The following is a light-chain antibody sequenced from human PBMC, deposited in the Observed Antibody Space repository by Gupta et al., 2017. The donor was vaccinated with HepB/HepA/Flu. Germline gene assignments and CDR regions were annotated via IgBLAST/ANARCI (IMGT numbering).Light chain of an antibody. J-gene: IGKJ2*02. CDR3: QQYNSQPCN. Sequence: DIQMTPSPSTLSASVGDRVTITCRASPSISTWLAWYQQKPGKAPNLLIYKASSLESGVPSRFSSSGSGTEFTLIISSLQPDDFATYYYQQYNSQPCNFGQGTKLEIK. CDR2: KAS. CDR1: PSISTW. V-gene: IGKV1-5*03.